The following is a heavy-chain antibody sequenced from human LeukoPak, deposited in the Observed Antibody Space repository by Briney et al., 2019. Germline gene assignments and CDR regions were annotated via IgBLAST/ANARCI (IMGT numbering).Heavy chain of an antibody. CDR1: GFIFSSYG. V-gene: IGHV3-30*18. CDR3: AKEVTSPTNYYYYGMDV. CDR2: ISYDGSNK. D-gene: IGHD4-17*01. J-gene: IGHJ6*02. Sequence: PGGSLRLSCAASGFIFSSYGMHWVRQAPGKGLEWVAVISYDGSNKYYADSVKGRFTISRDKSKNTLYLQMNSLRAEDTAVYYCAKEVTSPTNYYYYGMDVWGQGTTVTVSS.